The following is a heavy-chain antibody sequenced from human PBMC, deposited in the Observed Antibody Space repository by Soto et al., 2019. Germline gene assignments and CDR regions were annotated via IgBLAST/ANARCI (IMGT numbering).Heavy chain of an antibody. Sequence: QVQLVQSGAEVKKPGSSVKVSCKASGGTFSSYAISWVRQAPGQGLEWMGGIIPIFGTANYAQKFQGRVTLTADESTTTAYMELSSLRSEYTAVYYCASRIDGYNYGDAFDIWGQGTMVTVSS. J-gene: IGHJ3*02. CDR2: IIPIFGTA. CDR3: ASRIDGYNYGDAFDI. V-gene: IGHV1-69*12. CDR1: GGTFSSYA. D-gene: IGHD5-12*01.